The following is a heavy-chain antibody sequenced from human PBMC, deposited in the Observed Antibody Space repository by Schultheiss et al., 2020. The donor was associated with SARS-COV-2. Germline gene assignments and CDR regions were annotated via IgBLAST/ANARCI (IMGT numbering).Heavy chain of an antibody. D-gene: IGHD3-22*01. CDR3: ASSPGGYDSSGYGFDY. CDR2: LYYSGST. CDR1: GGSISSGDYY. J-gene: IGHJ4*02. V-gene: IGHV4-31*01. Sequence: LRLSCTVSGGSISSGDYYWSWIRQHPGKGLEWIGYLYYSGSTYYNPSVKSLVTISVDTSKNQFSLKLSSVTAADTAVYYCASSPGGYDSSGYGFDYWGQGTLVTVSS.